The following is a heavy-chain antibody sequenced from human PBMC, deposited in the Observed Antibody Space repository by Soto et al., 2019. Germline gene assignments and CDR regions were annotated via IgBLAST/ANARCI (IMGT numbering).Heavy chain of an antibody. D-gene: IGHD6-6*01. CDR1: GYTFTSYY. J-gene: IGHJ6*02. V-gene: IGHV1-46*01. CDR2: INPSGGST. CDR3: ARGIAARNYYYGMDV. Sequence: ASVKVSCKASGYTFTSYYMHWVRQAPGQGLEWMGIINPSGGSTSYAQKFQGRVTMTRDTSTSTVYMELSSLRSEDTAVYYCARGIAARNYYYGMDVWGQGATVTVSS.